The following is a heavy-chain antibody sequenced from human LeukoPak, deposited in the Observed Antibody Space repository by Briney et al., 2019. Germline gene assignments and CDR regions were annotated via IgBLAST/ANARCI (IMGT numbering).Heavy chain of an antibody. CDR1: GDSVSSNSAA. CDR3: ARSMAAVGQRLFDY. J-gene: IGHJ4*02. Sequence: SQTLSLTCDISGDSVSSNSAAWDWIRQSPSRGLEWLGRTYFRSKWYNDYAVSVKSRITINPDTSKNQFSLQLSSVTPEDTAVYYCARSMAAVGQRLFDYWGQGTLVTVSS. D-gene: IGHD6-13*01. CDR2: TYFRSKWYN. V-gene: IGHV6-1*01.